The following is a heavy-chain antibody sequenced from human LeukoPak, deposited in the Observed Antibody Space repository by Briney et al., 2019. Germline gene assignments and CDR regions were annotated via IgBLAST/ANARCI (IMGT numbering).Heavy chain of an antibody. CDR1: GGSFSGYY. CDR3: ARDRSSSWYDDYYMDV. D-gene: IGHD6-13*01. V-gene: IGHV4-34*01. J-gene: IGHJ6*03. CDR2: INHSGST. Sequence: SETLSLTCAVYGGSFSGYYWSWIRQPPGKGLEWIGEINHSGSTNYNPSLKSRVTISVDTSKNQFSLKLSSVTAADTAVYYCARDRSSSWYDDYYMDVWGKGTTVTVSS.